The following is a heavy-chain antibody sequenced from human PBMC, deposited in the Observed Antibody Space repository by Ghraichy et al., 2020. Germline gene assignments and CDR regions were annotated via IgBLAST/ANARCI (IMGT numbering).Heavy chain of an antibody. Sequence: GGSLRLSCAASGFTFSSYTMSWVRQAPGKGLEWVSSFTSSSNYIYYADSMRGRITISRDNAQSSLFLQMNNLRVDDTAVYYCARGNRVGIRGVAFDLWGQGTLVTVYS. V-gene: IGHV3-21*06. CDR1: GFTFSSYT. CDR3: ARGNRVGIRGVAFDL. CDR2: FTSSSNYI. J-gene: IGHJ4*02. D-gene: IGHD3-10*01.